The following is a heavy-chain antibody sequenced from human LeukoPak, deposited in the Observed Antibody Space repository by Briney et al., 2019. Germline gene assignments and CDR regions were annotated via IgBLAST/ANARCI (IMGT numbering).Heavy chain of an antibody. Sequence: SQTLSLTCAISGDSVASNSAAWNWIRQSPSRGLEWLGRTYYRSTWYNDYAVSVKSRITINPDTSKNQFSLQLNSVTPEDTAVYYCARGIAARPRGWFDPWGQGTLVTVSS. J-gene: IGHJ5*02. CDR2: TYYRSTWYN. V-gene: IGHV6-1*01. D-gene: IGHD6-6*01. CDR1: GDSVASNSAA. CDR3: ARGIAARPRGWFDP.